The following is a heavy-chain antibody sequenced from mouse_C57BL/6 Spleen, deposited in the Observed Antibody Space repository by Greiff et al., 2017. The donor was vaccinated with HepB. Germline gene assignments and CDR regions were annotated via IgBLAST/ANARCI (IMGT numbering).Heavy chain of an antibody. J-gene: IGHJ2*01. CDR2: ISDGGSYT. CDR3: AKEDGSNYVYFDY. CDR1: GFTFSSYA. V-gene: IGHV5-4*01. Sequence: EVMLVESGGGLVKPGGSLKLSCAASGFTFSSYAMSWVRQTPEKRLEWVATISDGGSYTYYPDNVKGRFTISRDNAKNNLYLQMSHLKSEDTAMYYCAKEDGSNYVYFDYWGQGTTLTVSS. D-gene: IGHD1-1*01.